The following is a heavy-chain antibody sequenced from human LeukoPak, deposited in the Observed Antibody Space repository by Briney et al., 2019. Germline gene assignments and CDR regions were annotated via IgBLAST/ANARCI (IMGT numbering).Heavy chain of an antibody. CDR1: GYTFTTSFTTYY. V-gene: IGHV1-46*01. CDR3: ARGGTVSTTWYPYDY. J-gene: IGHJ4*02. D-gene: IGHD6-13*01. Sequence: GASVKISCKASGYTFTTSFTTYYMHWVRQAPGQGLEWMGIINPSGGSTSYPQKFQGRVTMTRDTSTSTVYMELSSLRSEDTAVYYWARGGTVSTTWYPYDYWGQGTLVTVSS. CDR2: INPSGGST.